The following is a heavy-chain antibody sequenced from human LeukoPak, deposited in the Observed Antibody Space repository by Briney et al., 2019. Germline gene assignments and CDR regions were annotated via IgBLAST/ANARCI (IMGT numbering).Heavy chain of an antibody. CDR2: INSDGSST. D-gene: IGHD3-3*01. CDR3: ASSPRLLDPYYFDY. CDR1: GFTFSSYW. J-gene: IGHJ4*02. Sequence: GGSLRLSCAASGFTFSSYWMHWVRQAPGKGLVWVSRINSDGSSTSYADSVKGRFTISRDNVKNTLYLQMNSLRAEDTAVYYCASSPRLLDPYYFDYWGQGTLVTVSS. V-gene: IGHV3-74*01.